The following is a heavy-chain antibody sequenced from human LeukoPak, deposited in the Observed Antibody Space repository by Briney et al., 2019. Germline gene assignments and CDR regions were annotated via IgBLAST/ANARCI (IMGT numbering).Heavy chain of an antibody. CDR3: ARDATYYDSSGLDY. CDR2: ISAYNGNT. Sequence: ASVKVSCKASGYTCTSYGINWVRQAPGQGLEWMGWISAYNGNTNYEQKLQGRVTMTTDTSTSTAYMELRSLRSDDTAVYYCARDATYYDSSGLDYWGQGTLVTVSS. J-gene: IGHJ4*02. V-gene: IGHV1-18*01. CDR1: GYTCTSYG. D-gene: IGHD3-22*01.